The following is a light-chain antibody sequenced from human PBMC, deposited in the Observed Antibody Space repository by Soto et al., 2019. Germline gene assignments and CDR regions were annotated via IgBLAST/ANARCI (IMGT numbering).Light chain of an antibody. V-gene: IGKV1-5*03. CDR3: QQSYGTPIT. CDR1: QTISSR. J-gene: IGKJ5*01. CDR2: KAS. Sequence: DIQMTQSPSTLSGSVGDRVTITCRASQTISSRLAWYQQKPGKAPKLLIYKASTLKSGVPSRFSGSGSGTEFTLTISSLQPDDFATYYCQQSYGTPITFGQGTRLEIK.